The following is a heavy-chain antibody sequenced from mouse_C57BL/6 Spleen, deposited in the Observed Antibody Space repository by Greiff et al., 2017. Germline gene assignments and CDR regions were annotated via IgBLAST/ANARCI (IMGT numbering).Heavy chain of an antibody. Sequence: VKLQESGPELVKPGASVKISCKASGYAFSSSWMNWVKQRPGKGLEWIGRIYPGDGDTNYNGKFKGKATLTADKSSSTAYMQLSSLTSEDSAVYFCARGKDYGSSYYFDYWGQGTTLTVSS. J-gene: IGHJ2*01. V-gene: IGHV1-82*01. CDR2: IYPGDGDT. CDR3: ARGKDYGSSYYFDY. D-gene: IGHD1-1*01. CDR1: GYAFSSSW.